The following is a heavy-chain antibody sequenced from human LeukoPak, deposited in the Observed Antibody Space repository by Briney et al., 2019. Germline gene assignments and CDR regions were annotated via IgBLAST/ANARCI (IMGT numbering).Heavy chain of an antibody. CDR1: GFTSSNFW. Sequence: GGSLRLSCAASGFTSSNFWMSWVRQAPGKGLEWVANIKQDGSEKYYVDSVKGRFTISRDNAKNSLYLQMNSLRAEDTAVYYCARAGPYYYDSSAYYGYWGQGTLVTVSS. J-gene: IGHJ4*02. D-gene: IGHD3-22*01. V-gene: IGHV3-7*01. CDR3: ARAGPYYYDSSAYYGY. CDR2: IKQDGSEK.